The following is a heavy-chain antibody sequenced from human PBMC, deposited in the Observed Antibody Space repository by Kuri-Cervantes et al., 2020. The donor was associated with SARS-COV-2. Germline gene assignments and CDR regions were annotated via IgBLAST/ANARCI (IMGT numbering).Heavy chain of an antibody. Sequence: ASVKVSCKASGYTFTSYAMHWVRQAPGQRLEWMGWINAGNGNTKYSQKFQGRVTITRDTSASTAYMELSRLRSDDTAVYYCANLRITIFGVRAFDIWGQGTMVTVSS. CDR1: GYTFTSYA. V-gene: IGHV1-3*01. D-gene: IGHD3-3*01. CDR3: ANLRITIFGVRAFDI. J-gene: IGHJ3*02. CDR2: INAGNGNT.